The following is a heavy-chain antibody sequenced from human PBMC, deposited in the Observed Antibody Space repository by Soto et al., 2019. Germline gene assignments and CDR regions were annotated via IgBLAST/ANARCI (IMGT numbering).Heavy chain of an antibody. CDR3: ARTRYSSSWSTFDY. V-gene: IGHV3-30*04. CDR1: GFTFRSYA. J-gene: IGHJ4*02. Sequence: GGSLRLSCAASGFTFRSYAMHWVRQAPGKGLEWVAVISYDGSNKYYADSVEGRFTISRDNSKSTLYLQMNSLRAEGTAVYSCARTRYSSSWSTFDYWGQGTLVTVSS. CDR2: ISYDGSNK. D-gene: IGHD6-13*01.